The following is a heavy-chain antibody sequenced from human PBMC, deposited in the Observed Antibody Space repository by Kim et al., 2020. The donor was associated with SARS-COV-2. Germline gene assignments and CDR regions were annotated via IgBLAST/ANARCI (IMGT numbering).Heavy chain of an antibody. V-gene: IGHV3-23*01. Sequence: GGSLRLSCAASGFNLNMYALTWVRQPPGRGLAWVSSISEGGNTFYADYVKGRFIIFKDSYNDFLVLKRLRAEDTATYYCAKASITGPQRKTTLNSLDYWG. D-gene: IGHD3-3*01. CDR1: GFNLNMYA. CDR3: AKASITGPQRKTTLNSLDY. J-gene: IGHJ4*01. CDR2: ISEGGNT.